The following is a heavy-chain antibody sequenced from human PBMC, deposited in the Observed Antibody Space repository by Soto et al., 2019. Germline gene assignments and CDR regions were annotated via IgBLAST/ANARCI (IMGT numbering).Heavy chain of an antibody. CDR3: ARGGWRSYYLDY. Sequence: GGSLRLSCAASGFTFSSYAISWVRQAPGEGLVWVSRVNSDGTSTNHADSVKGRITISRDNAKNTVYLQVNSLRAEDTAVYYSARGGWRSYYLDYWGQGTLVTVSS. D-gene: IGHD6-19*01. V-gene: IGHV3-74*01. CDR1: GFTFSSYA. J-gene: IGHJ4*02. CDR2: VNSDGTST.